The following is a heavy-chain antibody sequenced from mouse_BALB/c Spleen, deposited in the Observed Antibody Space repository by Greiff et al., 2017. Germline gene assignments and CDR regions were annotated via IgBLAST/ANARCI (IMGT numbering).Heavy chain of an antibody. CDR3: ARHGGDYDYLDY. CDR1: GFAFSSYD. CDR2: ISSGGGST. V-gene: IGHV5-12-1*01. J-gene: IGHJ2*01. Sequence: EVKLMESGGGLVKPGGSLKLSCAASGFAFSSYDMSWVRQTPEKRLEWVAYISSGGGSTYYPDTVKGRFTISRDNAKNTLCLQMSSLKSEDTAMYYCARHGGDYDYLDYWGQGTTLTVSS. D-gene: IGHD2-4*01.